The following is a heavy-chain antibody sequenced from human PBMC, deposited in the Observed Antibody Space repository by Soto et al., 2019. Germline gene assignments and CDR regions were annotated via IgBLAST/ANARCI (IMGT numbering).Heavy chain of an antibody. CDR3: ARDPLSQYNWNDAFDI. D-gene: IGHD1-20*01. J-gene: IGHJ3*02. CDR2: IYYSGST. Sequence: SETLSLTCTVSGGSVSSGSYYWSWIRQPPGKGLEWIGYIYYSGSTNYNPSLKSRVTISVDTSKNQFSLKLSSVTAADTAVYYCARDPLSQYNWNDAFDIWGQGTMVTVSS. CDR1: GGSVSSGSYY. V-gene: IGHV4-61*01.